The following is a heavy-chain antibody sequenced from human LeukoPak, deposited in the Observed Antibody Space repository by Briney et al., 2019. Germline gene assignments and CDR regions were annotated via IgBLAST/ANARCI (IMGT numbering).Heavy chain of an antibody. V-gene: IGHV1-18*01. D-gene: IGHD6-19*01. CDR1: GYTFTSYG. CDR2: ISAYNGNT. Sequence: ASVKVSCEASGYTFTSYGISWVREAPGQGLEWMGWISAYNGNTNCAQKLQGRVTMTTDTSTSTAYMELRSLRSDDTAVYYCARDGPGIAVAVTYYYYYGMDVWGQGTTVTVSS. J-gene: IGHJ6*02. CDR3: ARDGPGIAVAVTYYYYYGMDV.